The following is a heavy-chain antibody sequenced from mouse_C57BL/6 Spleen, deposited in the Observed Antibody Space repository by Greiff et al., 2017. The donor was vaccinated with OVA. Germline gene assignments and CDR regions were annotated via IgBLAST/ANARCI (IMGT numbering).Heavy chain of an antibody. V-gene: IGHV1-85*01. Sequence: QVQLQQSGPELVKPGASVKLSCKASGYTFTSYDINWVKQRPGQGLEWIGWLYPRDGSTKYNEKFKGKATLTVDTSSSTAYMELHSLTSEDSSVYFCARREERSTHWDFDVWGTGTTVTVSS. CDR3: ARREERSTHWDFDV. CDR2: LYPRDGST. J-gene: IGHJ1*03. CDR1: GYTFTSYD. D-gene: IGHD1-1*01.